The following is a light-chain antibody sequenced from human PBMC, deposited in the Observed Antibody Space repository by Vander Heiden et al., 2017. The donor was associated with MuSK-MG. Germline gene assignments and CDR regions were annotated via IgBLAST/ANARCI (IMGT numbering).Light chain of an antibody. CDR1: NIGPKN. V-gene: IGLV3-9*01. J-gene: IGLJ3*02. Sequence: SYELNQQLSVSVALGQTARISCGGNNIGPKNVHWYQQKPGQAPVLGIYRDNNRPSGIPERFSGSNSGSTATLTSSRAQAGDEADYYCQVWDNNTAVFGGGTKLTVL. CDR3: QVWDNNTAV. CDR2: RDN.